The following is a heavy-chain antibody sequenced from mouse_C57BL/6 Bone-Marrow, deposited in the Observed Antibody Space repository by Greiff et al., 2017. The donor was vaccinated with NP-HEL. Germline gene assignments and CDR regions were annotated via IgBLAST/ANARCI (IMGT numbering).Heavy chain of an antibody. CDR1: GFTFSNYW. V-gene: IGHV6-3*01. D-gene: IGHD1-1*01. CDR3: TATTVVATRAHYYAMDY. CDR2: IRLKSDNYAT. J-gene: IGHJ4*01. Sequence: EVMLVESGGGLVQPGGSMKLSCVASGFTFSNYWMNWVRQSPEKGLEWVAQIRLKSDNYATHYAESVKGRLTISRDDSKSSVYLQMNNLRAEDTGIYYCTATTVVATRAHYYAMDYWGQGTSVTVSS.